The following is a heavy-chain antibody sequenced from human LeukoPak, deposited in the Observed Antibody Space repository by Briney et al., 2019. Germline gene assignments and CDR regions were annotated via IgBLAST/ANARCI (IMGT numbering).Heavy chain of an antibody. J-gene: IGHJ4*02. CDR2: TYTNGNI. D-gene: IGHD5-24*01. CDR1: GDSINSGSYY. Sequence: SQTLSLTCTVSGDSINSGSYYWSWIRQPAGKGPEWIGRTYTNGNINYNPSLKSRVAISLDTSKNQFSMRLDSVTAADTADYYCARGAERAAIGGYHFDYWGQGTLVTVSS. CDR3: ARGAERAAIGGYHFDY. V-gene: IGHV4-61*02.